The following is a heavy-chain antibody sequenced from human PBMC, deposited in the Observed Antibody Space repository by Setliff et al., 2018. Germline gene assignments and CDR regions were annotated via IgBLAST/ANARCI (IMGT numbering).Heavy chain of an antibody. CDR1: GFTFSTKS. CDR2: IRYDGNVK. Sequence: GASLKISCAASGFTFSTKSFNWVRQAPGKGLEWVALIRYDGNVKYHADSVKDRFTISRDNSKNTLYLQMNSLRIEDTAVYYCAKDTHYYASSGYYCFDFWGQGTLVTVSS. J-gene: IGHJ4*02. CDR3: AKDTHYYASSGYYCFDF. D-gene: IGHD3-22*01. V-gene: IGHV3-30*02.